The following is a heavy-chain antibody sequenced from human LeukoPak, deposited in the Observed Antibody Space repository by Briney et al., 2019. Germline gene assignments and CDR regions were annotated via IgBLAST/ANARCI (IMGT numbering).Heavy chain of an antibody. CDR3: ARDWQWQQLDGDAFDV. D-gene: IGHD6-13*01. CDR1: GFTFSGYW. J-gene: IGHJ3*01. Sequence: PGGSLRLSCAASGFTFSGYWMSWVRQAPGKGLEWVANIKKDGSEKYYVDSVKGRFTISRDNAKNSLFLQMNSLRAEDTAVYYCARDWQWQQLDGDAFDVWGQGTMVTVSS. CDR2: IKKDGSEK. V-gene: IGHV3-7*04.